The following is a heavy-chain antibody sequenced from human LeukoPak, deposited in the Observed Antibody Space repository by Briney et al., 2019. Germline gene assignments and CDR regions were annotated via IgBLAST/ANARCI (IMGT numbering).Heavy chain of an antibody. Sequence: SETLSLTCAVYGGSFSGYYWSWIRQPPGKGLEWIGEINHSGSTNYNPSLKSRVTISVDTSKNQFSLKLSSVTAADTAVYYCARDYRLTQLQHWGQGTLVTVSS. J-gene: IGHJ1*01. D-gene: IGHD3-10*01. V-gene: IGHV4-34*01. CDR3: ARDYRLTQLQH. CDR2: INHSGST. CDR1: GGSFSGYY.